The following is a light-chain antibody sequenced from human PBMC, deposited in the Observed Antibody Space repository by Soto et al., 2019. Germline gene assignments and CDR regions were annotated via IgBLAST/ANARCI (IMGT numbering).Light chain of an antibody. J-gene: IGKJ4*01. CDR2: DAS. V-gene: IGKV3-11*01. CDR1: QSVSSY. Sequence: ILLTPSPGILCLAPREGANLCIRASQSVSSYLAWYQQKPGQAPRLLIYDASNRATVIPARFSGSASGTGCPLTISSPEPEDFAVYHLLHPSHWLTFGAGTKVDIK. CDR3: LHPSHWLT.